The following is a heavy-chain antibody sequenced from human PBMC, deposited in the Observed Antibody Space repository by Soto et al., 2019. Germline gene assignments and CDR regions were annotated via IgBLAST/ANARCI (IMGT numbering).Heavy chain of an antibody. D-gene: IGHD3-22*01. CDR1: GGSFSGYY. V-gene: IGHV4-34*01. CDR3: ARYYYDSRNFDY. J-gene: IGHJ4*02. Sequence: TSETLSLTCAAYGGSFSGYYWGWIRQPPGKGLEWIGSIYYSGSTYYNPSLKSRVTISVDTSKNQFSLKLSSVTAADTAVYYCARYYYDSRNFDYWGQGTLVTVSS. CDR2: IYYSGST.